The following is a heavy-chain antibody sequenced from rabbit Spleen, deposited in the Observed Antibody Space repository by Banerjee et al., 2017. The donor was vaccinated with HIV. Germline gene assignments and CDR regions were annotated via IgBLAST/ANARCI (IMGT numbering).Heavy chain of an antibody. CDR2: IYTGSSGFT. CDR3: ARDSGSSFSSYGMDL. J-gene: IGHJ6*01. Sequence: QEQLVESGGDLVKPGASLTLTCTVSGFSFSSGYDMCWVRQAPGKGLEWIGCIYTGSSGFTYSATWAKGRFTCSKASSTTVTLQMTSPTVADTATYFCARDSGSSFSSYGMDLWGPGTLVTDS. V-gene: IGHV1S45*01. D-gene: IGHD8-1*01. CDR1: GFSFSSGYD.